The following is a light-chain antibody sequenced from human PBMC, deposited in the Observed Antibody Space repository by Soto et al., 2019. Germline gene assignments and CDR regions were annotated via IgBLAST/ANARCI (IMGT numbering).Light chain of an antibody. J-gene: IGKJ4*01. CDR3: QQYGSSPLT. CDR1: QSVTNSY. V-gene: IGKV3-20*01. CDR2: GAS. Sequence: IVLTQSPGTLSLSPGERATLSCRASQSVTNSYLAWYQQTPGQAPRLLIYGASSRATGIPERFSGSGSVTDFILTISRLEPEDSAVCYCQQYGSSPLTFGGGTKVEIK.